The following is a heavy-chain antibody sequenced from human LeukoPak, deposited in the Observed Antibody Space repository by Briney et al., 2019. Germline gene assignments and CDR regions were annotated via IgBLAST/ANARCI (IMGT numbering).Heavy chain of an antibody. CDR2: MNPNSGNT. D-gene: IGHD2-8*01. J-gene: IGHJ4*02. CDR1: GYTFTSYD. CDR3: ARTLRRGRYCTNGVCYSFDY. Sequence: ASVKVSCKASGYTFTSYDINWVRQATGQGLEWMGWMNPNSGNTGYAQKFQGSVTMTRNTSISTAYMELSSLRSEDTAVYYCARTLRRGRYCTNGVCYSFDYWGQGTLVTVSS. V-gene: IGHV1-8*01.